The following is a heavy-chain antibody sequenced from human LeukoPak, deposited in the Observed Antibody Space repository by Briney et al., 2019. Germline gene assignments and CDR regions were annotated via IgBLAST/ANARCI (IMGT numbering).Heavy chain of an antibody. J-gene: IGHJ3*01. CDR3: ARLSAAVQLGAFDL. CDR1: GVSISPYY. D-gene: IGHD1-1*01. CDR2: IHTSGSN. Sequence: PSETLSLTGAVSGVSISPYYWAWIRQPPGKVLEWIGYIHTSGSNNQDPSLKSRLTISLDKSKNHFSLRLTAFSSADPAVYYCARLSAAVQLGAFDLWGQGTMVTVSS. V-gene: IGHV4-4*09.